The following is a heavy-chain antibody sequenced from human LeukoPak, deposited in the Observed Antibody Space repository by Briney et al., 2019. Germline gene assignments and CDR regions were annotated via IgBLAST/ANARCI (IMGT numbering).Heavy chain of an antibody. Sequence: GGSLRLSCDASGFGFSAFYMSWIRQAPGKGLEWISYISSGGKDIYYADSVKGRFTGSRDNTNNSLHLQMNSLRAEDTAVYYCARVFSGFYRFFTLWGQGTLVIVSS. CDR1: GFGFSAFY. D-gene: IGHD2/OR15-2a*01. CDR2: ISSGGKDI. V-gene: IGHV3-11*04. J-gene: IGHJ4*02. CDR3: ARVFSGFYRFFTL.